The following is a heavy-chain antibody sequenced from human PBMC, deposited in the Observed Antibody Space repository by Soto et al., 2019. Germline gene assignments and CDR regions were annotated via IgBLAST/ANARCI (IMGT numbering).Heavy chain of an antibody. CDR2: ISAYNGNT. CDR1: GYTFTSYG. V-gene: IGHV1-18*04. D-gene: IGHD3-3*01. CDR3: ARRSSITIFGVVHPFDY. J-gene: IGHJ4*02. Sequence: ASVKVSCKASGYTFTSYGISCVRQAPGQGLEWMGWISAYNGNTNYAQKLQGRVTMTTDTSTSTAYMELRSLRSDDTAVYYCARRSSITIFGVVHPFDYWGQGTLVTVSS.